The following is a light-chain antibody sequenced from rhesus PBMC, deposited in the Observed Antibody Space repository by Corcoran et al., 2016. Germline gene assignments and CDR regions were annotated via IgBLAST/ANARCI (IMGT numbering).Light chain of an antibody. CDR2: KAS. CDR3: QQFSIRPLT. J-gene: IGKJ4*01. CDR1: QDISHW. V-gene: IGKV1-22*01. Sequence: DIQMTQSPSSLSASVGDTVTITCRASQDISHWLAWYQQSPGKAPKLLIYKASSLQSGVPSRFTGSGSGTDFTLTISSRQSEDFGTYYCQQFSIRPLTFGGGTKVEI.